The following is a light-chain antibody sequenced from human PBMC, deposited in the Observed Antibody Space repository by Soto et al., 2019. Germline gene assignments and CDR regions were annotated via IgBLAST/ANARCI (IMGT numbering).Light chain of an antibody. Sequence: QSALTQPASVSGSPGQSITISCTGTSSDIGRYNYVSWYQQHPGKAPKLMIYEVSNRPSGVSDRFSGFKSGNTASLTISGLQTEDEADYYCNSYTSSSTRVFGGGTQLTV. CDR1: SSDIGRYNY. V-gene: IGLV2-14*01. J-gene: IGLJ7*01. CDR3: NSYTSSSTRV. CDR2: EVS.